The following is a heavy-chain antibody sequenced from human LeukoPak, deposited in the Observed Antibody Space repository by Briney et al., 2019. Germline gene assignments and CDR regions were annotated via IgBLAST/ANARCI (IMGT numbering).Heavy chain of an antibody. J-gene: IGHJ6*03. CDR3: ARSIGYDFWSGYYALNIYYYYYYMDV. CDR1: GYTFTSYD. D-gene: IGHD3-3*01. V-gene: IGHV1-8*01. Sequence: GASVKVSCKASGYTFTSYDINWVRQATGQGLEWMGWMNPNSGNTGYAQKFQGRVTMTRNTSISTAYMELSSLRSEDTAVYYCARSIGYDFWSGYYALNIYYYYYYMDVWGKGTTVTVSS. CDR2: MNPNSGNT.